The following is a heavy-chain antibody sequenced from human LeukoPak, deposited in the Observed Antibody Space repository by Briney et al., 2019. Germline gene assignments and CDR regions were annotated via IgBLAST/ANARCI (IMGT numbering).Heavy chain of an antibody. V-gene: IGHV4-59*01. D-gene: IGHD4-17*01. CDR1: GGSINSYH. CDR3: AREGGYGDYSDAFDI. CDR2: IYYSGST. J-gene: IGHJ3*02. Sequence: SETLSLTCTVSGGSINSYHWSWIGQPPGKGLEWIGYIYYSGSTNYDPSLKSRVTISVDTSKNQFSLKLSSVTAADTAVYYCAREGGYGDYSDAFDIWGQGTMATVSS.